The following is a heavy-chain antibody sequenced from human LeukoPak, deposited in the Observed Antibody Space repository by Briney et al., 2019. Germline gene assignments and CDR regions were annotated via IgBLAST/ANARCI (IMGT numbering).Heavy chain of an antibody. CDR1: GGSISSSSYY. D-gene: IGHD3-16*01. V-gene: IGHV4-39*07. CDR3: AGYDYVWGSHRLTYYYYYMDV. J-gene: IGHJ6*03. Sequence: PSETLSLTCTVSGGSISSSSYYWGWIRQPPGKGLEWIGSIYTSGSTNYNPSLKSRVTMSVDTSKNQFSLKLSSVTAADTAVYYCAGYDYVWGSHRLTYYYYYMDVWGKGTTVTVSS. CDR2: IYTSGST.